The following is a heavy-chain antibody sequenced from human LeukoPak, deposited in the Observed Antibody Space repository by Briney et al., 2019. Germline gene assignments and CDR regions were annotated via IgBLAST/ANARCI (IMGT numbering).Heavy chain of an antibody. Sequence: PSETLPLTCTVSGGSISSGDYYWSWIRQPPGKGLEWIGYIYYSGSTYYNPSLKSRVTISVDTSKNQFSLKLSSVTAADTAVYYCARETTVVPYYFDYWGQGTLVTVSS. V-gene: IGHV4-30-4*08. CDR3: ARETTVVPYYFDY. CDR2: IYYSGST. J-gene: IGHJ4*02. D-gene: IGHD4-23*01. CDR1: GGSISSGDYY.